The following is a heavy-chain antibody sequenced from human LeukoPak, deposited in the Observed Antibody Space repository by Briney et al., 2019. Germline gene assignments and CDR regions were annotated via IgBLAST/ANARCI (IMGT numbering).Heavy chain of an antibody. CDR1: GYPFTTYY. J-gene: IGHJ1*01. V-gene: IGHV1-18*04. D-gene: IGHD2-2*01. Sequence: RASVKVSCKASGYPFTTYYIHWVRQAPGQGLEWMGCISVNNGGTNYAQSFQDRVTLTRDTSTNTAYLELRSLRSDDTAIIYCATATQPRGYFLHWGQGTLVTVSS. CDR3: ATATQPRGYFLH. CDR2: ISVNNGGT.